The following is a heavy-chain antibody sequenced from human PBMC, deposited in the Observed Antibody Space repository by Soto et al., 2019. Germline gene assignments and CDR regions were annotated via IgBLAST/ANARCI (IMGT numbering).Heavy chain of an antibody. CDR3: SFLWFGELSSYYYYYGMDV. J-gene: IGHJ6*02. D-gene: IGHD3-10*01. CDR1: GFTFSSYA. Sequence: WGSLRLSCAASGFTFSSYAMSWVRQAPGKGLEWVSAISGSGGSTYYADSVKGRFTISRDNSKNTLYLQMNSLRAEDTAVYSCSFLWFGELSSYYYYYGMDVWGQGTTVTVSS. CDR2: ISGSGGST. V-gene: IGHV3-23*01.